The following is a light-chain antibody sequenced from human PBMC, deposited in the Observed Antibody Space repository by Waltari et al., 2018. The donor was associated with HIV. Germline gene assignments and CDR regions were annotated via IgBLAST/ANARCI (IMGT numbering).Light chain of an antibody. CDR2: GAS. Sequence: EIVMTQSPASLSVSPGERATLSCRASQSLTRDLAWYQQKPGQVSRLLIYGASTRATGIPARFSGSGSGTEFTLTISSLQSEDFAVYFCQQYYKLPLTFGGGTKVEI. J-gene: IGKJ4*01. V-gene: IGKV3-15*01. CDR1: QSLTRD. CDR3: QQYYKLPLT.